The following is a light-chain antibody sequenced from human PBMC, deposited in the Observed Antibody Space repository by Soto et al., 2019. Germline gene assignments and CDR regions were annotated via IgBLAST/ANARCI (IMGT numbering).Light chain of an antibody. J-gene: IGLJ1*01. Sequence: QPVLTQPASVSGSPGQSIIISCTGTSSDVGGYNYVSWYQQHPGKAPKLLIYDVSNRPSGVSNRFSGSKSGNTASLTISGLQAEDEADYYCSSYTSSSTLYGFGTGTKVTVL. CDR2: DVS. V-gene: IGLV2-14*01. CDR3: SSYTSSSTLYG. CDR1: SSDVGGYNY.